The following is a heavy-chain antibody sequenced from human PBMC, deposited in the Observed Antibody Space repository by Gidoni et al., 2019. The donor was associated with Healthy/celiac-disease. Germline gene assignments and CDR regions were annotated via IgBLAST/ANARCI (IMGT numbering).Heavy chain of an antibody. V-gene: IGHV4-34*01. CDR1: GRSFRGYY. CDR3: ASTSGRKGGDFDY. Sequence: QVQLQQWGAGLLKPSEALSLPCAVYGRSFRGYYWSWIRQPPGNGLEWIGEITHSGSTNYNPSLKSRVTISVDTSKNQFSLKLSSVTAADTAVYYCASTSGRKGGDFDYWGQGTLVTVSS. D-gene: IGHD5-12*01. CDR2: ITHSGST. J-gene: IGHJ4*02.